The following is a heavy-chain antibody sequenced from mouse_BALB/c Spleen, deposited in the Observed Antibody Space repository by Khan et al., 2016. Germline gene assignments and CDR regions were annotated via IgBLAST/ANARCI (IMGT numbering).Heavy chain of an antibody. CDR2: INTYTGEP. V-gene: IGHV9-3-1*01. CDR3: ARGKYDGVAY. J-gene: IGHJ3*01. Sequence: QIQLVQSGPELKKPGETVKISCKASGYTFTNYGMNWVKQAPGKGLKWMGWINTYTGEPTYADDFKGRFASSLETSASTAYLQINNLKSEVTATYFCARGKYDGVAYWGQGTLVTVSA. CDR1: GYTFTNYG. D-gene: IGHD2-14*01.